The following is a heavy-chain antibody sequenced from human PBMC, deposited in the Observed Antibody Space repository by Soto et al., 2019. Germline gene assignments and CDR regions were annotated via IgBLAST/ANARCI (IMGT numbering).Heavy chain of an antibody. V-gene: IGHV4-34*01. D-gene: IGHD3-10*01. CDR2: IEHNGNN. Sequence: AXETLSLTCDVDGWTFSGYFWSWVRQPPGKGLEWIGEIEHNGNNNINPSLKSRVTMSVDTSKNQISLTLTSVTAADTAVYYCARDFRYFPYWGQGTLVTSPQ. CDR3: ARDFRYFPY. J-gene: IGHJ4*02. CDR1: GWTFSGYF.